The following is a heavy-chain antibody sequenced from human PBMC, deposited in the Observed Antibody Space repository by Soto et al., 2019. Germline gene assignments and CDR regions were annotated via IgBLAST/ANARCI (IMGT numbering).Heavy chain of an antibody. J-gene: IGHJ5*02. CDR3: AHVIVVVVAATGYNWFDP. D-gene: IGHD2-15*01. CDR2: IYCDDDK. CDR1: GFSLSTSGVG. Sequence: QITLKESGPTLVKPTQTLTLTCTFSGFSLSTSGVGVGWIRQPPGKALEWLALIYCDDDKRYSPSLKSRLTSTNDTSKNQVVLTMTNMDPVDTAKYYCAHVIVVVVAATGYNWFDPWGQGTLVTVSS. V-gene: IGHV2-5*02.